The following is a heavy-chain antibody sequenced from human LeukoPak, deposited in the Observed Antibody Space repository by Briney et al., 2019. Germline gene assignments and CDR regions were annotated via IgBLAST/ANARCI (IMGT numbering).Heavy chain of an antibody. J-gene: IGHJ4*02. D-gene: IGHD2-2*01. Sequence: GGSLRLSCAASGFTFSSYAMSWVRQAPGKGLEWVSAISGSGGSTYYADSVKGRFTISRDNSNNTLYLQINSLRAEDTAIYYCAKAGNCSTTGCYSDYWGQGTLVTVSS. CDR3: AKAGNCSTTGCYSDY. CDR2: ISGSGGST. V-gene: IGHV3-23*01. CDR1: GFTFSSYA.